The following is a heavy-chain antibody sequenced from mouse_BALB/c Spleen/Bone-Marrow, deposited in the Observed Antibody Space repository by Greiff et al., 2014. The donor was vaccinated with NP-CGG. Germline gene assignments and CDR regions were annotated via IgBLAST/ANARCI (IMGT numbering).Heavy chain of an antibody. V-gene: IGHV1S29*02. D-gene: IGHD4-1*01. Sequence: VQLQQSGPELVRPGASVMISCKASGYTFTDYNIYWVKQSHGKSLEWIGYIYPYSGGTGYNQKFKSRATLTVDNSSTTAYMELRSLTSEDSAVYYCAGGNWDFAYWGQGTLVTVST. J-gene: IGHJ3*01. CDR3: AGGNWDFAY. CDR1: GYTFTDYN. CDR2: IYPYSGGT.